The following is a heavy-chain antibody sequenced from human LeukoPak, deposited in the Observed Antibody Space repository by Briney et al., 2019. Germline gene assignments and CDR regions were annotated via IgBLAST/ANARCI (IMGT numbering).Heavy chain of an antibody. CDR1: GFTFSSYS. CDR2: ISGSSYI. V-gene: IGHV3-21*01. Sequence: GGSLCLSCAASGFTFSSYSRNWVRQAPGKGLEWVSSISGSSYIYYADSVKGRFTISRDNAKNSLYLQMNSLRAEDTAVYYCAREGDARTVTHSPYFEYWGQATLVTVSS. J-gene: IGHJ4*02. CDR3: AREGDARTVTHSPYFEY. D-gene: IGHD4-17*01.